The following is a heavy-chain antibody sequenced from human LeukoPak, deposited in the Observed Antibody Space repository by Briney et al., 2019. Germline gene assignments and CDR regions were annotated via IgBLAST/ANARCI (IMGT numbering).Heavy chain of an antibody. Sequence: SSETLSLTCTVSGGSISSSSYYWGWIRQPPGKGLEWIGSMYYSGSTYYNPSLKSRVTISVDTSKNQFSLKLSSVTAADTAVYYCARHRNEYDYGDYQVIDYWGQGTLVTVSS. V-gene: IGHV4-39*01. J-gene: IGHJ4*02. CDR2: MYYSGST. CDR1: GGSISSSSYY. D-gene: IGHD4-17*01. CDR3: ARHRNEYDYGDYQVIDY.